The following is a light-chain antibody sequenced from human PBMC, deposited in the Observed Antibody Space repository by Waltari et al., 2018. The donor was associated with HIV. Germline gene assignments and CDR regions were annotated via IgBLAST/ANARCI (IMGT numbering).Light chain of an antibody. CDR3: STWDDRLNGVV. CDR1: TPNIGRST. J-gene: IGLJ2*01. CDR2: ADT. Sequence: QSVLTQPPSASGAPGQRVTSSCPGSTPNIGRSTVHWYQQFSRAAPSLLIYADTQRPSGVPDRFSGSKSGTSASLVISGLQSEDEADYYCSTWDDRLNGVVFGGGTRLTVV. V-gene: IGLV1-44*01.